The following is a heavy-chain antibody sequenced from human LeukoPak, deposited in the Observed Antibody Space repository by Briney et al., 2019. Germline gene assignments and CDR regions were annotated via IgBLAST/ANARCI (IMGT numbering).Heavy chain of an antibody. Sequence: SETLSLTCTVSGGSISSYYWGWIRQPPGKGLEGIGYIYYIDSTDYNPSLKSRVTISVDTSKNQFSLRLSSVTAADTAVYYCASTWNDYYYFGMDVWGPGTTVIVSS. V-gene: IGHV4-59*08. CDR2: IYYIDST. D-gene: IGHD1-1*01. CDR3: ASTWNDYYYFGMDV. CDR1: GGSISSYY. J-gene: IGHJ6*02.